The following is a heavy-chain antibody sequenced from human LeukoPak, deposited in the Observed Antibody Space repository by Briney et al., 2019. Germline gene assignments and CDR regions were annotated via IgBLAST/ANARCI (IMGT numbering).Heavy chain of an antibody. CDR2: FDPEDGET. CDR1: GYTLTELS. D-gene: IGHD3-10*01. V-gene: IGHV1-24*01. CDR3: ARGGLWFGQLLFVDY. Sequence: SVKVSCKVSGYTLTELSMHWVRQAPGKGLEWMGGFDPEDGETIYAQKFQGRVTMTTDTSTSTAYMELRSLRSDDTAVYYCARGGLWFGQLLFVDYWGQGTLVTVSS. J-gene: IGHJ4*02.